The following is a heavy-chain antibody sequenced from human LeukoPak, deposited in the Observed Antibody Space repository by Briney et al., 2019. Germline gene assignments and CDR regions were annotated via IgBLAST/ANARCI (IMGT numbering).Heavy chain of an antibody. CDR2: IIPIFGTA. CDR3: ARDQQSLGYCSGGSCPGRYYYYYMDV. CDR1: GGTFSSYA. Sequence: GSSVKVSCKASGGTFSSYAISWVRQAPGQGLEWMGRIIPIFGTANYAQKFQGRVTITTDESTSTAYMELSSLRSEDTAVYYCARDQQSLGYCSGGSCPGRYYYYYMDVWGKGTTVTVSS. J-gene: IGHJ6*03. V-gene: IGHV1-69*05. D-gene: IGHD2-15*01.